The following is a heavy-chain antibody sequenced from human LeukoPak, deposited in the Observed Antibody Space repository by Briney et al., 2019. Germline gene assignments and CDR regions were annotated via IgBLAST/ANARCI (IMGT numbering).Heavy chain of an antibody. CDR2: ISYDGSNK. CDR1: GFTFSSYA. D-gene: IGHD6-19*01. CDR3: AKDRDSSGWYYYYMDV. V-gene: IGHV3-30-3*01. Sequence: GGSLRLSCAASGFTFSSYAMHWVRQAPGKGLEWVAVISYDGSNKYYADSVKGRFTISRDNSKNTLYLQMNSLRAEDTAVYYCAKDRDSSGWYYYYMDVWGKGTTVTVSS. J-gene: IGHJ6*03.